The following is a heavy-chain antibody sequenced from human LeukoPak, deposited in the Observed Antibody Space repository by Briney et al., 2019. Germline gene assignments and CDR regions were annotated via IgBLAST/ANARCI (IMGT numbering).Heavy chain of an antibody. CDR1: GGSFSGYY. Sequence: SETLSLTCAVCGGSFSGYYWSWIRQPPGKGLEWIGEINHSGSTNYNPSLKSRVTISVDTSKNQFSLKLSSVTAADTAVYYCARVPPSYGDYGMDVWGQGTTVTVSS. D-gene: IGHD4-17*01. CDR3: ARVPPSYGDYGMDV. J-gene: IGHJ6*02. V-gene: IGHV4-34*01. CDR2: INHSGST.